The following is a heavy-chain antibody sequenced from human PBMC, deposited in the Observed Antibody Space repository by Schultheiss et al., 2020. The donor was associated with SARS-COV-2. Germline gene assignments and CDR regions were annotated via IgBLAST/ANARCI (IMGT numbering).Heavy chain of an antibody. D-gene: IGHD5-12*01. CDR3: ARHGIVATISQGDY. Sequence: GESLKISCKGSGYSFTNFWIGWVRQMPGKGLEWMGIFYPGDSDTRYSPSFQGQVTISADKSISTAYLQWSSLKASDTAMYYCARHGIVATISQGDYWGQGTLVTVSS. V-gene: IGHV5-51*01. J-gene: IGHJ4*02. CDR2: FYPGDSDT. CDR1: GYSFTNFW.